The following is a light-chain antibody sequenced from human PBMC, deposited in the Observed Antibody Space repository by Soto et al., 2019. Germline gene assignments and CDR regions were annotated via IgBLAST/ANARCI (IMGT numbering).Light chain of an antibody. V-gene: IGLV2-14*01. Sequence: QSALTQPASVSGSPGQSITISCTGSSSDIGRYDYVSWYHHHPGKAPQLMIYEVSNRPSGVPDRFSGSKSGNTASLTISGLQAEDEADYYCSSYTSSSTSYVFGTGTKVTVL. J-gene: IGLJ1*01. CDR2: EVS. CDR3: SSYTSSSTSYV. CDR1: SSDIGRYDY.